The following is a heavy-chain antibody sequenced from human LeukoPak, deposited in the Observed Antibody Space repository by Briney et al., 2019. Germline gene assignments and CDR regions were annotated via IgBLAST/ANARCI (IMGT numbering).Heavy chain of an antibody. D-gene: IGHD5-12*01. Sequence: GGSLRLTCEGSGFPFSYFQMSWARQVPGKGLEWVSFIDSRDNAIYYADSVRGRFTISRDNSKNTVYLQMRSLRVEDTAVYYCAKSCGRWLIEGLYFQFGGQGTLVTVSS. V-gene: IGHV3-11*04. J-gene: IGHJ1*01. CDR3: AKSCGRWLIEGLYFQF. CDR2: IDSRDNAI. CDR1: GFPFSYFQ.